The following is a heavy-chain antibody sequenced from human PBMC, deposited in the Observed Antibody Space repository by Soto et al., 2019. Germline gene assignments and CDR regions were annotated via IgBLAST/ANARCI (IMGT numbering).Heavy chain of an antibody. CDR3: AREGGWQWLVPYD. Sequence: QVPLVQSGGGVRKPGDSVKVSCKALGYTFTSYGFSWVRQVPGQGLEWLGWISAFNGDTKSAQTMQDRLTMTTDTSTTTVHMELERLTPDDTAVYYCAREGGWQWLVPYDWGQGPLVTVSS. V-gene: IGHV1-18*01. CDR1: GYTFTSYG. J-gene: IGHJ4*02. CDR2: ISAFNGDT. D-gene: IGHD6-19*01.